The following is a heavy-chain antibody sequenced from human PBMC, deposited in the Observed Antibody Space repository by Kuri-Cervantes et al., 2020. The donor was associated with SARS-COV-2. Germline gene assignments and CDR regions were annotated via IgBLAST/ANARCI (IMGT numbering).Heavy chain of an antibody. CDR2: ISGSGGST. CDR3: AKDLLDYDFWSGYYTGVDY. CDR1: GFTFSSYA. D-gene: IGHD3-3*01. V-gene: IGHV3-23*01. Sequence: GESLKISCAASGFTFSSYAMSWVRQAPGKGLEWVSAISGSGGSTYYADSVKGRFTISRDNSKNTLYLQMDSLRAEDTAVYYCAKDLLDYDFWSGYYTGVDYWGQGTLVTVSS. J-gene: IGHJ4*02.